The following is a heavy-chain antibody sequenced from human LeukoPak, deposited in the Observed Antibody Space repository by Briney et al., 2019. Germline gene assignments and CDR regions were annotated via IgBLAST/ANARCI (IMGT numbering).Heavy chain of an antibody. CDR3: AKDRVEYSSSSEYFDY. CDR1: GFTFSSYA. D-gene: IGHD6-6*01. Sequence: GGSLRLSCAASGFTFSSYAMSWVRQAPGKGLEWVSAISGSGGSTYYADSVKGRFTISRDNSKNTLYLQMNSLRAEDTAVYYCAKDRVEYSSSSEYFDYCGQGTLVTVSS. V-gene: IGHV3-23*01. CDR2: ISGSGGST. J-gene: IGHJ4*02.